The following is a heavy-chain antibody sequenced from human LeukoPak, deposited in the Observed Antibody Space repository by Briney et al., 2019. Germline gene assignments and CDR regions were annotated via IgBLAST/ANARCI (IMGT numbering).Heavy chain of an antibody. Sequence: ASVTVSCKASGYSFTTYYMHWVRQAPGQGLEWMGIINPTGGSTNYAQKFEGRVTMTRDTSTSIVYMELSSLRSEDTAVYYCARERYCSGGNCFVTYYYGMDVWGQGTTVTVSS. D-gene: IGHD2-15*01. V-gene: IGHV1-46*01. CDR3: ARERYCSGGNCFVTYYYGMDV. CDR1: GYSFTTYY. CDR2: INPTGGST. J-gene: IGHJ6*02.